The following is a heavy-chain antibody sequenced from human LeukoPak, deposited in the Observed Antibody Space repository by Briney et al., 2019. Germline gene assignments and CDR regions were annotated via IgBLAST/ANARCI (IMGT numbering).Heavy chain of an antibody. V-gene: IGHV4-34*01. J-gene: IGHJ3*02. CDR1: GGSFSDYF. D-gene: IGHD2-21*01. Sequence: SETLSLICSVYGGSFSDYFWSWIRQTPRTGLEWIGEIDDGGNTHYNPSVMSRVLVSMQRSKKEFALVMRYVTAADTAVYYCARFSRFTWGDWGDAFDIWGQGETVIVSS. CDR2: IDDGGNT. CDR3: ARFSRFTWGDWGDAFDI.